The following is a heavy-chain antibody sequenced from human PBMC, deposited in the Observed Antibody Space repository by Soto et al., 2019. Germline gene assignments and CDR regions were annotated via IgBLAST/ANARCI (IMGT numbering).Heavy chain of an antibody. J-gene: IGHJ4*02. Sequence: QVQLQQWGAGLLKPSETLSLTCAVSGGSFSGYCWTWIRQSPGKGLQWIGNINHSGSTNYNPSLKDRVTISVDTSKNQFSLKLSSVTAADTSVYYCARGAPGDWGQGALVTVAS. D-gene: IGHD2-8*02. V-gene: IGHV4-34*01. CDR2: INHSGST. CDR1: GGSFSGYC. CDR3: ARGAPGD.